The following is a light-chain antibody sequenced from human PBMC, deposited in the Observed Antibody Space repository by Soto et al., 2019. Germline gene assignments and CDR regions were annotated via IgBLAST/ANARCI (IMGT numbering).Light chain of an antibody. CDR2: SNN. CDR3: AAWDDSLNGYV. J-gene: IGLJ1*01. Sequence: QSVLTQPPSASGTPGQRVTISCSGSSSNIGSNTVNWYQQVPGTAPNLLMYSNNQRPSGVPDRFSGSKSGTSASLAISGLQSEDEADYFCAAWDDSLNGYVFGTGTKLTVL. CDR1: SSNIGSNT. V-gene: IGLV1-44*01.